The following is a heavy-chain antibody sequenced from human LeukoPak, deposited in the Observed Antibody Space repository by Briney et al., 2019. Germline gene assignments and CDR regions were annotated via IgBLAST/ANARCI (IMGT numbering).Heavy chain of an antibody. CDR2: IIPIFGTA. D-gene: IGHD6-13*01. J-gene: IGHJ4*02. CDR1: GGTFSSYA. V-gene: IGHV1-69*05. Sequence: ASVKVSCKASGGTFSSYAISWVRQAPGQGLEWMGRIIPIFGTANYAQKFQGRVTITTDEPTSTAYMELSSLRSEDTAVYYCARQYSSSWNYFDYWGQGTLVTVSS. CDR3: ARQYSSSWNYFDY.